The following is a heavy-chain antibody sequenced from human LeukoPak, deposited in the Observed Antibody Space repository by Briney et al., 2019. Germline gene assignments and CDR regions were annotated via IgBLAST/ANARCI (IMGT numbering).Heavy chain of an antibody. V-gene: IGHV3-30*03. CDR1: RFTFSSYG. CDR3: ARDAGTWGYGYNFDY. D-gene: IGHD6-13*01. Sequence: GGSLRLSCAASRFTFSSYGMHWVRQAPGKGLEWVAVISHDGDDKYYADSLKGRITISRDNSKNTLYLQMNSLRAEDTAVYYCARDAGTWGYGYNFDYWGQGTLVSVSS. CDR2: ISHDGDDK. J-gene: IGHJ4*02.